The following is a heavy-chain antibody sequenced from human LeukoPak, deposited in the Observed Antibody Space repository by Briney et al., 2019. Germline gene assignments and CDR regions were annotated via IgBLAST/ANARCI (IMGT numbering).Heavy chain of an antibody. J-gene: IGHJ4*02. CDR2: IYYSGST. CDR1: GGSISSSSYY. CDR3: ARRSTNGPPYYLEY. V-gene: IGHV4-39*01. D-gene: IGHD1/OR15-1a*01. Sequence: SETLSLTCTVSGGSISSSSYYWGWIRQPPGKGLEWIGSIYYSGSTYYNPSLKSRVTISVDTSKNQFSLKLSSVTAADTAVYYCARRSTNGPPYYLEYWGQGTPVTVSS.